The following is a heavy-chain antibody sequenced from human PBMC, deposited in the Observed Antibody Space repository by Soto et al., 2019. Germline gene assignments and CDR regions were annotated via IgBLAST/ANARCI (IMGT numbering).Heavy chain of an antibody. V-gene: IGHV3-23*01. D-gene: IGHD6-19*01. CDR1: GFNFKKFA. CDR3: AKADGEQWLLPHLDK. J-gene: IGHJ4*02. CDR2: ISCCGGST. Sequence: EVHLLEPGGGVVQPGGSLRLSCVASGFNFKKFAMSWVRQAPGEGLEWVSGISCCGGSTSYADSVKGRFSIARDDSTNTLSLQMNNLRVEDTAQYYCAKADGEQWLLPHLDKWGQGTLVTVS.